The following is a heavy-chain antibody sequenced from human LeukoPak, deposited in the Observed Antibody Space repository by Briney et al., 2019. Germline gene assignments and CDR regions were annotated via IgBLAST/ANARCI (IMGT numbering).Heavy chain of an antibody. Sequence: PSQTLSLTCTVSGGSISSGGYYWSWIRQHPGKGLEWIGYIYYSGSTYYNPSLKSRVTISVDTSKNQFSLKLSSVTAADTAVYYWARARQLRFLEWLSYYFDYWGQGTLVTVSS. CDR1: GGSISSGGYY. CDR2: IYYSGST. D-gene: IGHD3-3*01. V-gene: IGHV4-31*03. J-gene: IGHJ4*02. CDR3: ARARQLRFLEWLSYYFDY.